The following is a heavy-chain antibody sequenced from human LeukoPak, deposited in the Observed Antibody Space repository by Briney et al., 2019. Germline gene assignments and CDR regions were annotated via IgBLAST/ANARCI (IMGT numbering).Heavy chain of an antibody. CDR2: TSYSGSA. D-gene: IGHD3-16*01. J-gene: IGHJ3*01. CDR1: GDSISNSRYS. CDR3: GRYRGGYGGNVFVF. Sequence: PSETLSLTCTVSGDSISNSRYSWGWIRQPPGKGLEWNVTTSYSGSAYYNPSLKSRVTMPVDTSKNQFSLKLGSVPAAATPGNYWGRYRGGYGGNVFVFGGKGTVSPSLQ. V-gene: IGHV4-39*01.